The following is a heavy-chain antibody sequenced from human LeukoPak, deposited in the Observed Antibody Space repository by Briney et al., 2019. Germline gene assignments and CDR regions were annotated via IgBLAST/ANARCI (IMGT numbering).Heavy chain of an antibody. V-gene: IGHV4-59*01. CDR3: ARGDFCSKSNCYLRPMDV. D-gene: IGHD3-3*01. J-gene: IGHJ6*03. CDR2: IYYSGST. Sequence: SETLSLTCTVSGGSISDYYWNWIRQPPGKGLEWIGYIYYSGSTTYNPSLKSRVTMSVDTAKNQFSLKLRSVTAADTAIYYCARGDFCSKSNCYLRPMDVWGKGTTVTVSS. CDR1: GGSISDYY.